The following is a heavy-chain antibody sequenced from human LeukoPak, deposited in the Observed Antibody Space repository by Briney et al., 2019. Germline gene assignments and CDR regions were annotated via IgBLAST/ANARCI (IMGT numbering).Heavy chain of an antibody. V-gene: IGHV1-46*01. CDR2: INPSGGST. CDR1: GYTFTSYY. J-gene: IGHJ5*02. D-gene: IGHD4-17*01. Sequence: GASVKVSCKASGYTFTSYYVHWVRQAPGQGLEWMGIINPSGGSTSYAQKFQGRVTMTRDTSTSTVYMELSSLRSEDTAVYYCARDDTVTRAGFAWGQGTLVTVSP. CDR3: ARDDTVTRAGFA.